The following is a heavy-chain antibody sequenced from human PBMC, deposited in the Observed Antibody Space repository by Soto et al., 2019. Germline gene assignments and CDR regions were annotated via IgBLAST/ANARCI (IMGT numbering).Heavy chain of an antibody. J-gene: IGHJ6*02. CDR1: GFTFSSYA. D-gene: IGHD2-8*02. CDR2: ISGSGGST. Sequence: GGSLRLSCAASGFTFSSYAMSWVRQAPGKGLEWVSAISGSGGSTYYADSVKGRFTISRDDSKNTLYLQMNSLRAEDTAVYYCAKALVGPYYYCYGMDVWGQGTTVTVSS. CDR3: AKALVGPYYYCYGMDV. V-gene: IGHV3-23*01.